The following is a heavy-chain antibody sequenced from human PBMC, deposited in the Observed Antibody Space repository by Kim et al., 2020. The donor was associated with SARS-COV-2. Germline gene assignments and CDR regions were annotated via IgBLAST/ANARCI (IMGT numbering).Heavy chain of an antibody. CDR1: GYTFTDYA. V-gene: IGHV7-4-1*02. J-gene: IGHJ5*02. CDR3: TRDKLGATNSWFDR. Sequence: ASVKVSCKASGYTFTDYAMNWVRQAPGQGLEWLGWINPSTGKPTYAQDFRGRFVFSLDSSVSTTYLEINNLKAGDTAVYFCTRDKLGATNSWFDRWGQATLVTVSS. CDR2: INPSTGKP. D-gene: IGHD1-26*01.